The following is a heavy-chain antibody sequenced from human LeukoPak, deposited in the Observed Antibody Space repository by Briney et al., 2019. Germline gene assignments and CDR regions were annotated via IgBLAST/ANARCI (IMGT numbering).Heavy chain of an antibody. CDR3: VRDLSRYRPADY. V-gene: IGHV3-48*01. CDR2: ISSISNTI. Sequence: GGSLRLSCAASGFTFSTYSMNWVRQAPGQGLEWVSYISSISNTIHYADSVKGRFSISRDNAKNSLYLQMNSLRAEDTAAYYCVRDLSRYRPADYWGQGTLVTVSS. D-gene: IGHD2-2*01. J-gene: IGHJ4*02. CDR1: GFTFSTYS.